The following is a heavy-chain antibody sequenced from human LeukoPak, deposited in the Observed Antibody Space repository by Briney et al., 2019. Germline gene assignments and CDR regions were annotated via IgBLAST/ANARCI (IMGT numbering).Heavy chain of an antibody. CDR2: IRYDGSKT. J-gene: IGHJ4*02. CDR1: GLTVSSNS. D-gene: IGHD1-20*01. CDR3: ACITGMHIDY. V-gene: IGHV3-30*02. Sequence: GGSLRLSCAASGLTVSSNSMSWGRQAPGKGLEWVAFIRYDGSKTYCAGSVKGRFTISRDNSKNTLYLQMNSLRPEDTAVYYCACITGMHIDYWGQGTLVTVSS.